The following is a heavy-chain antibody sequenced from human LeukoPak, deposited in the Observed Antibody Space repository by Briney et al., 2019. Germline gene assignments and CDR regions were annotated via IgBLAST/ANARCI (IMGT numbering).Heavy chain of an antibody. CDR3: ARAQYYYGSENWFDP. V-gene: IGHV1-69*13. D-gene: IGHD3-10*01. J-gene: IGHJ5*02. Sequence: SVKVSCKASGGTFSSYAISWVRQAPGQGLEWMGGIIPIFGTANYAQKFQGRVTITADESTSTAYMELSSLRSEDTAVYYCARAQYYYGSENWFDPWGQGTLVTASS. CDR2: IIPIFGTA. CDR1: GGTFSSYA.